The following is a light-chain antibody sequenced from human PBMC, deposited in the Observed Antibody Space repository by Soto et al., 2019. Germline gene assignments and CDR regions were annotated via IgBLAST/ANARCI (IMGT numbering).Light chain of an antibody. CDR1: SSNIGSNY. CDR2: RNN. Sequence: LTQPPSASGTPGQRVTISCSGSSSNIGSNYVYWYQQFPGTAPKLLIYRNNQRPSGVPDRFSGSKSGTSASLAISGLRSEDEGEYHCAAWDDSLSVLFAGGTKLTVL. V-gene: IGLV1-47*01. CDR3: AAWDDSLSVL. J-gene: IGLJ2*01.